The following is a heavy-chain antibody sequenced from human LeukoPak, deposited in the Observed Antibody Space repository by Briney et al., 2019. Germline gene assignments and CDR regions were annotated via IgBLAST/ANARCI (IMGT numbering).Heavy chain of an antibody. CDR1: GFTFSSYS. CDR3: ARAGAYSNPTALLDIDD. CDR2: ISSSSSYI. J-gene: IGHJ4*02. D-gene: IGHD4-11*01. V-gene: IGHV3-21*01. Sequence: KPGGSLRLSCAASGFTFSSYSMNWVRQAPGKGLEWVSSISSSSSYIYYADSVKGRFTISRDNAKNSLYLQMNSLRADDTAVYYCARAGAYSNPTALLDIDDWGQGTLVTVSS.